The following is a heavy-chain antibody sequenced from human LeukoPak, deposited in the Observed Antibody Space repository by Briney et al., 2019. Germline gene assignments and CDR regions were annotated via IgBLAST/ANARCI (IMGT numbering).Heavy chain of an antibody. J-gene: IGHJ4*02. CDR1: GGSFSGYY. Sequence: PSETLSLTCAVYGGSFSGYYWSWIRQPPGKGLEWIGEINHSGSTNYNPSLKSRVTISVDTSKNQFSLKLSSVTAADTAVYYCAKVVVVVTPRGYFDYWGQGTLVTVSS. CDR3: AKVVVVVTPRGYFDY. CDR2: INHSGST. D-gene: IGHD2-15*01. V-gene: IGHV4-34*01.